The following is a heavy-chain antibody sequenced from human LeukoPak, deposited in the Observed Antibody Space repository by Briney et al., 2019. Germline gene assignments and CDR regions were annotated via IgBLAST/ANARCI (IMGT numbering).Heavy chain of an antibody. CDR3: ANRYCSGGSCYPYHY. CDR1: GFTFSSHA. D-gene: IGHD2-15*01. J-gene: IGHJ4*02. CDR2: ISGSGGST. V-gene: IGHV3-23*01. Sequence: GGSLRLSCAASGFTFSSHAMNWVRQAPGKGLEWVSGISGSGGSTDYADSVKGRFTISRDNSKNTLYLQMNSLRAEDTAVYYCANRYCSGGSCYPYHYWGQGTLVTVSS.